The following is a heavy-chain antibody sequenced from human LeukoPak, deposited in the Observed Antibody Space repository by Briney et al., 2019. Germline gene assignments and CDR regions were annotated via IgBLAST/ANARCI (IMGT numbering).Heavy chain of an antibody. V-gene: IGHV4-59*01. Sequence: SETLSLTCTVSGGSISSYYWSWIRQPPGKGLEWIGYIYYSGSTNYNPSLKSRVTISVDTSKNQFSLKLSSVTAADTAVYYCARVIMTGPSPRFDPWGQGTLVTVSS. J-gene: IGHJ5*02. D-gene: IGHD2-8*01. CDR1: GGSISSYY. CDR3: ARVIMTGPSPRFDP. CDR2: IYYSGST.